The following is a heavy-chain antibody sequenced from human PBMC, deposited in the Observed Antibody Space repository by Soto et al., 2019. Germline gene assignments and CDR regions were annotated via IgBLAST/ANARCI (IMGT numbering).Heavy chain of an antibody. D-gene: IGHD5-12*01. Sequence: QVQLVQSGAEVKKPGAAVTVSCRSSGDTVTDYYIRWVRQAPGQGLAWMGWINPNGGVTKYAQKFEGWVTMNRDTSIRTVYMQLSRLRSDDTAIYYCARESGGATATLDYYSSYMHVWGTGTTVTVSS. CDR3: ARESGGATATLDYYSSYMHV. CDR2: INPNGGVT. V-gene: IGHV1-2*04. CDR1: GDTVTDYY. J-gene: IGHJ6*03.